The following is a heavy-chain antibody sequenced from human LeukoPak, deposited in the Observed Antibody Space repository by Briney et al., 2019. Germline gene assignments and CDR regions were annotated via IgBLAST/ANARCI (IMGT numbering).Heavy chain of an antibody. CDR2: INPNSGGT. CDR3: ARDLIFGVVNGMDV. D-gene: IGHD3-3*01. CDR1: GYTITGYY. J-gene: IGHJ6*02. V-gene: IGHV1-2*02. Sequence: ASVKVSCKASGYTITGYYMHWVRQAPGQGLEWMGWINPNSGGTNYAQKFQGRATMTRDTSISTAYMELSRLRSDDTAVYYCARDLIFGVVNGMDVWGQGTTVTVSS.